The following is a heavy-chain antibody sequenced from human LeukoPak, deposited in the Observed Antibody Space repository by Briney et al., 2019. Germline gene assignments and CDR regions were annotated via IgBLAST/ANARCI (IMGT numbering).Heavy chain of an antibody. J-gene: IGHJ4*02. V-gene: IGHV4-30-4*07. D-gene: IGHD5-18*01. CDR3: ARVSGGYSYGYGDY. CDR1: GGSISSGGYS. CDR2: IYYSGST. Sequence: SETLSLTCAVSGGSISSGGYSWSWLRQPPGKGLEWIGYIYYSGSTFYNPSLKSRVTISVDTSKNQFSLKLSSVTAADTAVYYCARVSGGYSYGYGDYWGQGTLVTVSS.